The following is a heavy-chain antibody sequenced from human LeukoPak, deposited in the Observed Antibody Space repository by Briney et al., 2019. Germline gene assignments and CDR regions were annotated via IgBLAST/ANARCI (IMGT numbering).Heavy chain of an antibody. CDR1: GGTFSRYA. J-gene: IGHJ6*03. CDR3: ARELGVFYYMDV. V-gene: IGHV1-69*11. D-gene: IGHD3-10*01. CDR2: IIPILGTA. Sequence: GASVKVSCKASGGTFSRYAISWVRQAPGQGLEWMGRIIPILGTANYAQKFQGRVTITADESTSTAYMELSSLRSEDTAVYYCARELGVFYYMDVWGKGTTVTASS.